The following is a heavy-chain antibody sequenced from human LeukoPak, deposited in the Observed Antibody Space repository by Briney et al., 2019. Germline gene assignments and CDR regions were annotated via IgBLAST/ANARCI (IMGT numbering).Heavy chain of an antibody. CDR2: IGTTSGAI. Sequence: GGSLRLSCAASGFTFNAFGMNWVRQAPGKGLEWVSYIGTTSGAIYYADSVKGRFTISRDSAKNSLYLQMNSLRAEDTAVYYCAGLRGGGKKEFFSWGQGTLVTASS. J-gene: IGHJ5*02. CDR1: GFTFNAFG. CDR3: AGLRGGGKKEFFS. D-gene: IGHD3-3*01. V-gene: IGHV3-48*01.